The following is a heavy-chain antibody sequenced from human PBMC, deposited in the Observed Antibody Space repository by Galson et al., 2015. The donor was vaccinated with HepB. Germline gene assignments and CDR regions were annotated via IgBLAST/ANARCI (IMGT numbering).Heavy chain of an antibody. D-gene: IGHD1-26*01. CDR3: ARDDLIVGANPDC. Sequence: SVKVSCKAVGYTFDTYGITWVRQAPGQGLEWMGWIRVSNGNTTYAQKFQDRVTMTADRGTRTAYMEVTSLRSEDTAVYYCARDDLIVGANPDCWGQGTLVIVSS. V-gene: IGHV1-18*01. J-gene: IGHJ4*02. CDR1: GYTFDTYG. CDR2: IRVSNGNT.